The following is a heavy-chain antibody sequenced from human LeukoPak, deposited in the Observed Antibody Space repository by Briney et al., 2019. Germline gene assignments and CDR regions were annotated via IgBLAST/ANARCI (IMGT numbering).Heavy chain of an antibody. CDR2: ISGSGGST. D-gene: IGHD3-9*01. CDR1: GFTFSSYA. Sequence: GGSLRLSCAASGFTFSSYAMSWVRQAPGKGLEWVSAISGSGGSTYYADSVKGRFTISRDNSKNTLYLQMNSLRAEDTAVYYCARTHTYYDILTGHFPYYMDVWGKGTTVTVSS. CDR3: ARTHTYYDILTGHFPYYMDV. J-gene: IGHJ6*03. V-gene: IGHV3-23*01.